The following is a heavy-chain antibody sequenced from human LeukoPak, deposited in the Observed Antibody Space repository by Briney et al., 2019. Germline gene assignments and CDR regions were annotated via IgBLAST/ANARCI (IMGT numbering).Heavy chain of an antibody. V-gene: IGHV1-69*05. CDR3: ARVTEQGWLLDAFDI. CDR1: GGTFSSYA. D-gene: IGHD3-22*01. Sequence: ASVKVSCKASGGTFSSYAISWVRQAPGQGLGWMGGIIPIFGTANYAQKFQGRVTITTDESTSTAYMELSSLRSEDTAVYYCARVTEQGWLLDAFDIWGQGTMVTVSS. CDR2: IIPIFGTA. J-gene: IGHJ3*02.